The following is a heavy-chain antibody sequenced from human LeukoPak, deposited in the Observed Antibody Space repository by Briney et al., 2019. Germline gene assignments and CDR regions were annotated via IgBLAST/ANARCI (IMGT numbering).Heavy chain of an antibody. D-gene: IGHD3-9*01. Sequence: SEALSLTCAVYGGSFSGYYWGWIRQPPGKGLEWIGSIYHSGSTYYNPSLKSRVTISVDTSKNQFSLKLSSVTAADTAVYYCASLTSSRLHNDYGGQGTLVTVSS. CDR3: ASLTSSRLHNDY. CDR1: GGSFSGYY. V-gene: IGHV4-38-2*01. J-gene: IGHJ4*02. CDR2: IYHSGST.